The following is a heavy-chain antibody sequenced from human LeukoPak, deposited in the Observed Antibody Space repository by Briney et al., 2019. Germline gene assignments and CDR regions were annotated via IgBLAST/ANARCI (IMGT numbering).Heavy chain of an antibody. D-gene: IGHD3-10*01. Sequence: PWETLSLTCFASGDSFSRYSRRWVRQPPGKGLEWIGYMYHSGNTTYNPSLKSRIAMSVDTSKKLFSLKLSSVTAADTAVYFCARWVAAGRLDRCGQGTLVTVSS. J-gene: IGHJ5*02. CDR2: MYHSGNT. CDR1: GDSFSRYS. V-gene: IGHV4-59*01. CDR3: ARWVAAGRLDR.